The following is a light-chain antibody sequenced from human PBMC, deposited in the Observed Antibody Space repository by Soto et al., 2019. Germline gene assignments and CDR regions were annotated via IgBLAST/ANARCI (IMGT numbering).Light chain of an antibody. CDR3: GADHGSGSNFVRV. J-gene: IGLJ7*01. V-gene: IGLV9-49*01. CDR1: SGYSNYE. CDR2: VGTGGIVR. Sequence: QLVLTQPPSASASLGASVTLTCTLSSGYSNYEVDWYQQRPGKGPRFVMRVGTGGIVRSRGDAIPDRFSVLGSGLDRYLIIKNIQEEDESDYHCGADHGSGSNFVRVFGGGTQLTVL.